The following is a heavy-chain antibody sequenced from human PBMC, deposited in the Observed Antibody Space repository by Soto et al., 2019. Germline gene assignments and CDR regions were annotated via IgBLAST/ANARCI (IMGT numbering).Heavy chain of an antibody. V-gene: IGHV3-64D*08. CDR1: GFTFSSYA. CDR3: VKYEGSYYYYYGMDV. D-gene: IGHD1-26*01. CDR2: ISSNGGST. J-gene: IGHJ6*02. Sequence: QPGGSLRLSCSASGFTFSSYAMHWVRQAPGKGLEYVSAISSNGGSTYYADSVKGRFTISRDNSKNTLYLQMSSLRAEDTAVYYCVKYEGSYYYYYGMDVWGQGTTVTVSS.